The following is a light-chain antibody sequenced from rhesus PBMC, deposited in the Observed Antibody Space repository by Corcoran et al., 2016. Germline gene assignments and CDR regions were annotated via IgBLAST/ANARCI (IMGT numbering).Light chain of an antibody. V-gene: IGLV2-32*02. CDR1: SSDIGGYNY. CDR2: EVT. J-gene: IGLJ1*01. Sequence: QAALTQPRSVSGSPGQSVTISCTGTSSDIGGYNYVSWYQHHPGTAPKLMIYEVTQRPSGVSDRFSGSKSGNTASLTISGLQAEDEADYYCNSYAGSNTFIFGAGTRLTVL. CDR3: NSYAGSNTFI.